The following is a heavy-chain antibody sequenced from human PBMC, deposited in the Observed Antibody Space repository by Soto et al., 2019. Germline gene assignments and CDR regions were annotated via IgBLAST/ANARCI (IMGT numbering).Heavy chain of an antibody. V-gene: IGHV4-30-4*08. Sequence: QVQLQQSGPGLVKPSQTLSLTCTVSGGSISYEYYHWTWIRQSPGKGLEWIGYIHYSGSIIYNPSFKSRVTISVDTSKNQFSLQLSSVTAADMAVYFCAREDDGGDRDYYGLDVWGQGTTVTVSS. J-gene: IGHJ6*02. D-gene: IGHD2-21*02. CDR2: IHYSGSI. CDR1: GGSISYEYYH. CDR3: AREDDGGDRDYYGLDV.